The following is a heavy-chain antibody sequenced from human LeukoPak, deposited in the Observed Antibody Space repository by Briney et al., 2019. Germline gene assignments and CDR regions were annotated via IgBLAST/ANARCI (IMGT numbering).Heavy chain of an antibody. CDR2: ISGSGGST. Sequence: GGSLRLSCAASGFTFSSYAMSWVRQAPGKGLEWVSAISGSGGSTYYADSVKGRFTISRDNSKNSLYLQMNSLRAEDTAVYYCARGQYSSSTPFDYWGQGTLVTVSS. J-gene: IGHJ4*02. CDR1: GFTFSSYA. V-gene: IGHV3-23*01. D-gene: IGHD6-6*01. CDR3: ARGQYSSSTPFDY.